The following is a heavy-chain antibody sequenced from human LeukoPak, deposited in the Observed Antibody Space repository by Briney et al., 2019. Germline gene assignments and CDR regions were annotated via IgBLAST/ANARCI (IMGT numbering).Heavy chain of an antibody. J-gene: IGHJ4*02. CDR2: INPDSGGT. D-gene: IGHD6-6*01. CDR1: GYTFTDYY. CDR3: ARDGKDIAVRLFDY. V-gene: IGHV1-2*02. Sequence: ASVKVSCKASGYTFTDYYMHWVRQAPGQGLEWMGWINPDSGGTNYAQKFPGRVTMARETSISTVYMELSRLRSDDTAVYYCARDGKDIAVRLFDYWGQGTLVTVSS.